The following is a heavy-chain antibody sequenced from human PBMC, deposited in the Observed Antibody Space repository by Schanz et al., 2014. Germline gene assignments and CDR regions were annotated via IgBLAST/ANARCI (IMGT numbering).Heavy chain of an antibody. D-gene: IGHD1-1*01. CDR2: ITYNGGTI. CDR1: GFAVDNYY. J-gene: IGHJ4*02. CDR3: ARDRRNADLDY. Sequence: DVHLLESGGGLAQPGGSLRLSCAASGFAVDNYYMSCVRQAPGRGLEWISYITYNGGTIYYADSVKGRFTISRDNAKNSLYLEMNSLRAEDTALYYCARDRRNADLDYWGQGTLVTVSS. V-gene: IGHV3-48*01.